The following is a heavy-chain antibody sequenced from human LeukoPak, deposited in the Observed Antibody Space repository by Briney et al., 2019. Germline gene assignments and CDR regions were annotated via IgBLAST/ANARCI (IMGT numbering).Heavy chain of an antibody. V-gene: IGHV3-53*01. CDR2: IYSGGST. CDR3: ARSGSGWPYYFDY. CDR1: GLTFSSSW. J-gene: IGHJ4*02. D-gene: IGHD6-19*01. Sequence: AGGSLRLSCAVSGLTFSSSWMDWVRQAPGKGLEWVSVIYSGGSTYYADSVKGRFTISRDNSKNTLYLQMNSLRAEDTAVYYCARSGSGWPYYFDYWGQGTLVTVSS.